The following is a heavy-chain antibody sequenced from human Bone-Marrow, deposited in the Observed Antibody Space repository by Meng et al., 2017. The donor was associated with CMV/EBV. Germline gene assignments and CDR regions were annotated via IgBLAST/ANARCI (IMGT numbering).Heavy chain of an antibody. D-gene: IGHD1-14*01. CDR2: IDWDDDK. V-gene: IGHV2-70D*14. Sequence: SGPTLVKPTQTLTLTCSFSGFPLSTSGMRVSWIRQPPRKALEWLARIDWDDDKFYSTSLKTRLTISKDTSTHQVVLTMTNMDPVDTATYYCARIPGSSFTEPDYWGQGTLVTVSS. CDR1: GFPLSTSGMR. CDR3: ARIPGSSFTEPDY. J-gene: IGHJ4*02.